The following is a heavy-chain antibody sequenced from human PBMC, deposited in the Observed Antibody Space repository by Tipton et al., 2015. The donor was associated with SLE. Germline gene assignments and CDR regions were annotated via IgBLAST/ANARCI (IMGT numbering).Heavy chain of an antibody. CDR2: ISGSGADT. D-gene: IGHD2-15*01. CDR1: GFTFSSYW. CDR3: ALYCSGGSCYHMGGAFDI. V-gene: IGHV3-23*01. J-gene: IGHJ3*02. Sequence: SLRLSCAASGFTFSSYWMHWVRQAPGKGLEWVSSISGSGADTYYADSVKGRFTISRDNSKNTLYLQLNSLRAEDTAVYHCALYCSGGSCYHMGGAFDIWGQGTMVTVSS.